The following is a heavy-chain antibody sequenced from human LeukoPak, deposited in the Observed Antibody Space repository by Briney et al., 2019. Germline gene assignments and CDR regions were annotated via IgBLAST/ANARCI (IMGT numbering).Heavy chain of an antibody. J-gene: IGHJ5*02. CDR1: GYSFTSYW. V-gene: IGHV5-51*01. Sequence: GESLKISCKGSGYSFTSYWIGWVRQMPGKGLEWMGIIYPGDSDTRYSPSFQGQVTISADKSISTAYLQWSSLKASDTAMYYCARLRDGYSSSWQGGNWFDPWGQGTLVTVSS. D-gene: IGHD6-13*01. CDR3: ARLRDGYSSSWQGGNWFDP. CDR2: IYPGDSDT.